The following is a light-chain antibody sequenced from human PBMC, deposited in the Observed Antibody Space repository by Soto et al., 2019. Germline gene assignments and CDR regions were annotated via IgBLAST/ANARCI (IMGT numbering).Light chain of an antibody. CDR1: SGGVGTYSL. CDR2: AVH. Sequence: QSVLAQPASVSGSPGQSITISCTGASGGVGTYSLVFCYQQHPGKAPKVVIYAVHKRPSGVPDRLSGSTSVNTATLTISWLKTDDEADYYCCLYVGATTYVFGTGTKVTVL. V-gene: IGLV2-23*02. J-gene: IGLJ1*01. CDR3: CLYVGATTYV.